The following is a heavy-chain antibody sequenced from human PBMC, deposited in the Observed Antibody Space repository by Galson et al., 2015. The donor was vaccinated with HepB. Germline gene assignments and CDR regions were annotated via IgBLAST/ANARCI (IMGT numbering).Heavy chain of an antibody. CDR1: GYTFTSYG. CDR2: ISAYNGNT. J-gene: IGHJ5*02. V-gene: IGHV1-18*01. Sequence: SVKVSCKASGYTFTSYGISWVRQAPGQGLEWMGWISAYNGNTNYAQKLQGRVTMTTDTSTSTAYMELRSLRSDDTAVYYCAREGTTVTNGVPYNWFDPWGQGTLVTVSS. CDR3: AREGTTVTNGVPYNWFDP. D-gene: IGHD4-17*01.